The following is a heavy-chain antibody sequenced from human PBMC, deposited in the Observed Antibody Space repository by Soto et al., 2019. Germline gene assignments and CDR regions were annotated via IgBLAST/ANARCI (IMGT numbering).Heavy chain of an antibody. CDR3: ARSARWLQSRYFDL. V-gene: IGHV3-13*01. J-gene: IGHJ2*01. D-gene: IGHD5-12*01. CDR1: GFTVSSYD. Sequence: EVQLVESGGGLVQPGGSLRLSCAASGFTVSSYDMHWVRQATGKGLEWVSAIGTAGDTYYADSVKGRFTISREKAKNSLYLQMNRLRAGDTAVYYCARSARWLQSRYFDLWGRGTLVTVSS. CDR2: IGTAGDT.